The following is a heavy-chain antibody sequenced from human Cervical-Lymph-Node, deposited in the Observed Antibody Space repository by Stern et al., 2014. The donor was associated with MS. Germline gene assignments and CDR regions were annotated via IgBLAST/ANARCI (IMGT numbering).Heavy chain of an antibody. CDR1: GYTFTDYY. J-gene: IGHJ6*02. CDR3: ARASTTANNYYDGVDV. V-gene: IGHV1-2*04. D-gene: IGHD1-1*01. CDR2: INPNNGGT. Sequence: VQLVESGAEVKNPGASVKVSCKASGYTFTDYYMQWMRQAPGQGLEWMGWINPNNGGTKSSQKFQVWVTMTRDTSTSTAYMELSRLRSDDTAIYYCARASTTANNYYDGVDVWGQGTTVTVTS.